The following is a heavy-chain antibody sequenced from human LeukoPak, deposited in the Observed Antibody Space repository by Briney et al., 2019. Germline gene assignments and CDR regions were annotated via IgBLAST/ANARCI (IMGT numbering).Heavy chain of an antibody. CDR1: GFTFSGYW. CDR2: INSDGNTT. CDR3: VRERAQGPDY. J-gene: IGHJ4*02. Sequence: GGSLRLSCAASGFTFSGYWMHWVRQAPGKGLVWISRINSDGNTTNYADSVKGRFTISRDNAKNTLYLQMNSLRAEDTAVYYCVRERAQGPDYWGQGTLVTVSS. V-gene: IGHV3-74*01.